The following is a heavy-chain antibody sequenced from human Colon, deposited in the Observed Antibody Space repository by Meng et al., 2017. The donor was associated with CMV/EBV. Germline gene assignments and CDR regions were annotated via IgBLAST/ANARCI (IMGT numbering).Heavy chain of an antibody. CDR3: AKAPARRYSFDS. CDR1: ASAFSSSGYA. V-gene: IGHV3-23*01. CDR2: ISASGYYK. Sequence: SASAFSSSGYALLWLAPAPGHGWVWFIVISASGYYKLYAEHVKVRFTIGRDISKNTVYLQTISLSAEDTAVYFCAKAPARRYSFDSWGQGSLVTVSS. J-gene: IGHJ4*02.